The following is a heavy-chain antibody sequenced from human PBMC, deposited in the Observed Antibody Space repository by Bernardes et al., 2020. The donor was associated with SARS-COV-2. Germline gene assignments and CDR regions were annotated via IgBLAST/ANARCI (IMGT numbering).Heavy chain of an antibody. D-gene: IGHD3-10*01. V-gene: IGHV1-18*04. CDR2: ISFHTGQT. J-gene: IGHJ4*02. CDR1: GDTFNGYG. CDR3: ATMIRAIDY. Sequence: ASVKVSCKASGDTFNGYGFSWVRQAPGQGLEWMGWISFHTGQTDYALRFQGRVTMTTDTATRTAFMKLRSLRSDDTAMYYCATMIRAIDYWGQGTLVTVPS.